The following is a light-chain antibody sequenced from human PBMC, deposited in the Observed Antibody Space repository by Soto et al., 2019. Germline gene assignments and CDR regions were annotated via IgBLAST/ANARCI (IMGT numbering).Light chain of an antibody. CDR2: DAS. Sequence: EIVLTQSPATLSLSPGERATLSCRASQSLSSYLAWYQQKPGQAPRLLIYDASNRATGIPDRFSGSGSGTDFTLTISSLEPEDFAVYYCQQHSNWPPITFGQGTRLEIK. V-gene: IGKV3-11*01. J-gene: IGKJ5*01. CDR3: QQHSNWPPIT. CDR1: QSLSSY.